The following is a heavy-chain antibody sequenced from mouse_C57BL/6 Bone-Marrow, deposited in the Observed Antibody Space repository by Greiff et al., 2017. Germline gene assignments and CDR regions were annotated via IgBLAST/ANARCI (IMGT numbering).Heavy chain of an antibody. V-gene: IGHV1-82*01. Sequence: QVQLQESGPELVKPGASVKISCKASGYAFSSSWMNWVKQRPGQGLEWIGRIYPGDGDTNYNGKFKGKATLTADKSSSTAYMQLSSLTSEDSAVYFCAKGCFAVWGKGTRVTVSA. CDR2: IYPGDGDT. CDR3: AKGCFAV. CDR1: GYAFSSSW. J-gene: IGHJ1*03.